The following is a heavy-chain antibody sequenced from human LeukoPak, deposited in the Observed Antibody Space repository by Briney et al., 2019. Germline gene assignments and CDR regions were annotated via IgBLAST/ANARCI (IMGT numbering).Heavy chain of an antibody. CDR1: GFTFSSYA. CDR3: ARGDGDSPIDY. Sequence: GGSLRLSCAASGFTFSSYAMSWVRQAPGKGLEWVSAISGSGGSTYYADSVKGRFTISRDNPKNTLYLQMNSLRAEDTAVYYCARGDGDSPIDYWGQGTLVTVSS. J-gene: IGHJ4*02. CDR2: ISGSGGST. D-gene: IGHD4-17*01. V-gene: IGHV3-23*01.